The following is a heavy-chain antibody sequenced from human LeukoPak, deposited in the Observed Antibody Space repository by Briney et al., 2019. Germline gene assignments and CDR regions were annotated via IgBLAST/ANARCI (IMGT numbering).Heavy chain of an antibody. CDR3: AKTYGGGHLAYFDH. J-gene: IGHJ4*02. D-gene: IGHD1-26*01. Sequence: PGGSLRLSCAASGFTFSNYAMSWVRQAPGKGLEWVSVITGSGDTTYYADSVKGRFTVSRDDSKNTLYIHMNSLRVEDTAVYYCAKTYGGGHLAYFDHWGQGTLVTVAS. CDR1: GFTFSNYA. V-gene: IGHV3-23*01. CDR2: ITGSGDTT.